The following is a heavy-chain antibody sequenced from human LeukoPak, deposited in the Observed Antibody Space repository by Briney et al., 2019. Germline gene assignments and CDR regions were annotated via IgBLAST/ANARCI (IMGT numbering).Heavy chain of an antibody. Sequence: PSETLSLTCTVSGGSISSGSYYWSWIRQPAGKGLGWIGRIYTSGSTNYNPSLKSRVTISVDTSKNQFSLKLSSVTAADTAVYYCAAMTYYYDSSGYYDAFDIWGQGTMVTVSS. CDR2: IYTSGST. D-gene: IGHD3-22*01. V-gene: IGHV4-61*02. J-gene: IGHJ3*02. CDR1: GGSISSGSYY. CDR3: AAMTYYYDSSGYYDAFDI.